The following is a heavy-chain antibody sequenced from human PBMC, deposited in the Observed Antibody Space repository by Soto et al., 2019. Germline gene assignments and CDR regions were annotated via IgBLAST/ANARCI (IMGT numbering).Heavy chain of an antibody. V-gene: IGHV4-59*08. D-gene: IGHD3-22*01. Sequence: PSETLSLTCTVSGGSISSYYWSWIRQPPGKGLEWIGYIYYSGSANYNPSLKSRVTISVDTSKNQFSLKLSSVTAADTAVYYCARGRYYDSSGFSLSDDWGQGTLVTVSS. J-gene: IGHJ4*02. CDR1: GGSISSYY. CDR3: ARGRYYDSSGFSLSDD. CDR2: IYYSGSA.